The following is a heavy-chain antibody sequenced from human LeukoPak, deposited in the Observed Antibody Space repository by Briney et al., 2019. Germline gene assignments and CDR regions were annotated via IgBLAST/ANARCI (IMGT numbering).Heavy chain of an antibody. Sequence: GGSLRLSCAASGLTVSSNYMSWVRQAPGKGLEWVSVIYSGGSTYYADSVKGRFAISRDNSKNTLFFQMNSLRAEDTAVYYCARAGDVGYSGSYYFDYWGQGTLVTVSS. D-gene: IGHD1-26*01. V-gene: IGHV3-53*01. CDR1: GLTVSSNY. J-gene: IGHJ4*02. CDR3: ARAGDVGYSGSYYFDY. CDR2: IYSGGST.